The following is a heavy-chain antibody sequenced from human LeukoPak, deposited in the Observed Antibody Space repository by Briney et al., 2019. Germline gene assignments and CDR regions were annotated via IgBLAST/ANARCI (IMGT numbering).Heavy chain of an antibody. Sequence: NPSETLSLTCSVSGGSISSYYWSWIRQPAGKGLEWIGRIYSSGTITYNPSLQSRVTMSVDTSKNEFSLKLSSVTAADTAVYYCARGPSDYYDSSGYLNWFDPWGQGTLVTVSS. CDR3: ARGPSDYYDSSGYLNWFDP. CDR2: IYSSGTI. D-gene: IGHD3-22*01. V-gene: IGHV4-4*07. J-gene: IGHJ5*02. CDR1: GGSISSYY.